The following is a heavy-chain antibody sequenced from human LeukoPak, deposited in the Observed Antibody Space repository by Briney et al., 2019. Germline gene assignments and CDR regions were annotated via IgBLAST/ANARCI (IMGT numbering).Heavy chain of an antibody. D-gene: IGHD6-13*01. CDR3: ARQGGSNSPYYYYYMDV. V-gene: IGHV4-38-2*01. CDR2: IYHSGAT. Sequence: PSETLSLTCAVSGYSISSGYYWGWFRQPPGKGPEWIGWIYHSGATYYNPYIKSRVTISVDTSKNQLSLMISSVTAAETAVYYCARQGGSNSPYYYYYMDVWGKGTTVTVSS. J-gene: IGHJ6*03. CDR1: GYSISSGYY.